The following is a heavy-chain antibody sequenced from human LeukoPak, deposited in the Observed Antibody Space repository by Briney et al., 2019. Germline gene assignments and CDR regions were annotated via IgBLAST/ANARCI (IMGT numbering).Heavy chain of an antibody. V-gene: IGHV3-7*01. CDR1: GFTFSSYW. CDR3: ARAGRKSRGVDIVRKKETGYYYYMDV. J-gene: IGHJ6*03. CDR2: IKKDGSEK. D-gene: IGHD2-15*01. Sequence: GGSLRLSCAASGFTFSSYWMSWVRQAPGKGLEWVANIKKDGSEKYYVDSVKGRFTISRDNAKTSLYLQMNSLRAEDTAVYYCARAGRKSRGVDIVRKKETGYYYYMDVWGKGTTVTVSS.